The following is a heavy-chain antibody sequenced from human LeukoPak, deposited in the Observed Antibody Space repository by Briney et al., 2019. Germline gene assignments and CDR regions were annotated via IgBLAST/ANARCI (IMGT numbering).Heavy chain of an antibody. V-gene: IGHV4-34*01. Sequence: TSETLSLTCAVYGGSFSGYYWSWIRQPPGKGLEWIGEINHSGSTNYNPSLKSRVTISVDTSKNQFSLKLSSVTAADTAVYYCARGLIVVVPAARVGANWFDPWGQGTLVTVSS. CDR1: GGSFSGYY. CDR3: ARGLIVVVPAARVGANWFDP. CDR2: INHSGST. J-gene: IGHJ5*02. D-gene: IGHD2-2*01.